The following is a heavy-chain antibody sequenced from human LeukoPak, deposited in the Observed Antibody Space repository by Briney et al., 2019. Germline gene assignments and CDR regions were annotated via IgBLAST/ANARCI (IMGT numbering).Heavy chain of an antibody. J-gene: IGHJ6*03. V-gene: IGHV3-7*01. D-gene: IGHD1/OR15-1a*01. CDR1: GFTFSTYW. CDR3: VRVSNNYYNYYMDV. CDR2: IQQDGSKK. Sequence: GGSLRLSCAASGFTFSTYWMSWVRQAPGKGLEWVANIQQDGSKKYYVGSVKGRFTISRDNAKNSLYLQMNSLRAEDTAVYYCVRVSNNYYNYYMDVWGKGTTVTVSS.